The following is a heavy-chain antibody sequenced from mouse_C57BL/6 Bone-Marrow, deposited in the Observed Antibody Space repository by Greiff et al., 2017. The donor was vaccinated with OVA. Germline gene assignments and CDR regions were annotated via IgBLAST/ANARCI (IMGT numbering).Heavy chain of an antibody. CDR3: TSYGNFAY. J-gene: IGHJ2*01. V-gene: IGHV14-4*01. CDR2: IDPENGDT. D-gene: IGHD2-1*01. Sequence: VQLQQSGAELVRPGASVKLSCTASGFNIKDDYMHWVKQRPEQGLEWIGWIDPENGDTEYASKFQGKATITADTSSNTAYLQHSSLTSEDTAVYYCTSYGNFAYWGQGTTLTVSS. CDR1: GFNIKDDY.